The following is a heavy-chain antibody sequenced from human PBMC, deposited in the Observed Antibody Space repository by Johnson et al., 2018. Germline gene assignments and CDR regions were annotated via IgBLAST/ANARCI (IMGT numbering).Heavy chain of an antibody. Sequence: VQLVQSGGGLVKPGGSLRLSCAASGFTFSNAWMSWVRQAPGKGLEWVSYISSSSSTIYYADSVKGRFTISRDNAKNSLYLQMNSLRAEDTVVYYCGRDGRGSSWYSFNYYYGMDVWGQGTTVTVSS. D-gene: IGHD6-13*01. V-gene: IGHV3-48*01. CDR1: GFTFSNAW. J-gene: IGHJ6*02. CDR2: ISSSSSTI. CDR3: GRDGRGSSWYSFNYYYGMDV.